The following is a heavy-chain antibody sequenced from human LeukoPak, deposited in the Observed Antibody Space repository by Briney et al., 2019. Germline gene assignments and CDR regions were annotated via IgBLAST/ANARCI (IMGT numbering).Heavy chain of an antibody. Sequence: PGGSLRLSCAASGFTFSSYWKRWVRQAPGKGLEWVANIKQDGSEKYYVDSVKGRFTISRDNAKNSLYLQMNSLRAEDTAVYYCARGGERFLEWLIYFDYWGQGTLVTVSS. CDR1: GFTFSSYW. D-gene: IGHD3-3*01. CDR2: IKQDGSEK. J-gene: IGHJ4*02. V-gene: IGHV3-7*01. CDR3: ARGGERFLEWLIYFDY.